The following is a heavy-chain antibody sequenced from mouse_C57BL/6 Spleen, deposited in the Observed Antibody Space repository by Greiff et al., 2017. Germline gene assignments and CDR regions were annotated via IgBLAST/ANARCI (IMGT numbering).Heavy chain of an antibody. CDR1: GFTFSDAW. Sequence: EVQVVESGGGLVQPGGSMKLSCAASGFTFSDAWMDWVRQSPEKGLEWVADIRNKANNHAPYYAESVKGRFTISRDDSKSSVYLQKNRLRDEDTVIYYCTSHGNYLYYFDYWGQGTTVTVSS. CDR3: TSHGNYLYYFDY. D-gene: IGHD2-1*01. J-gene: IGHJ2*01. CDR2: IRNKANNHAP. V-gene: IGHV6-6*01.